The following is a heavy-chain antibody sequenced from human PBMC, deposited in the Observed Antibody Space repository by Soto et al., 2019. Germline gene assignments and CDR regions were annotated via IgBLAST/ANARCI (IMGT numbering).Heavy chain of an antibody. CDR3: ASSAYYDFWSGYPTVYYYGMDV. Sequence: QVQLQESGPGLVKPSQTLSLTCTVSGGSISSGGYYWSWIRQHPGKGLEWIGYIYYSGSTYYNPSLKSRFTISVDTSKNQSSLKLSSVTAADTAVYYFASSAYYDFWSGYPTVYYYGMDVWGQGTTVTVSS. CDR2: IYYSGST. D-gene: IGHD3-3*01. V-gene: IGHV4-31*03. CDR1: GGSISSGGYY. J-gene: IGHJ6*02.